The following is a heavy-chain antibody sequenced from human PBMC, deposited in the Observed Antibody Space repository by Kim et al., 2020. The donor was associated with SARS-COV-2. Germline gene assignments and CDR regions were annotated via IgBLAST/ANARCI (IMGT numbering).Heavy chain of an antibody. Sequence: GGSLRLSCAASGFTFSSYGMHWVRQAPGKGLEWVAVISYDGSNKYYADSVKGRFTISRDNSKNTLYLQMNSLRAEDTAVYYCAKGLRYYYYMDVWGKGTTVTVSS. D-gene: IGHD4-17*01. CDR2: ISYDGSNK. CDR1: GFTFSSYG. J-gene: IGHJ6*03. CDR3: AKGLRYYYYMDV. V-gene: IGHV3-30*18.